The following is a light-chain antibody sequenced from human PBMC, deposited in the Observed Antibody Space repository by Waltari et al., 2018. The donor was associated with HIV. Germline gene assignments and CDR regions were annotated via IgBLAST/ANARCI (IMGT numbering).Light chain of an antibody. Sequence: DIHLTQSPSFLSASVGYTVTITCRASQGVNTYLAWYQQRPGEGPKLLIYSASTLKTGVPSRFRGSGSVTELSLTSSGLQPEDLATYYCQQLNRYPLTFGGG. CDR1: QGVNTY. V-gene: IGKV1-9*01. CDR3: QQLNRYPLT. CDR2: SAS. J-gene: IGKJ4*02.